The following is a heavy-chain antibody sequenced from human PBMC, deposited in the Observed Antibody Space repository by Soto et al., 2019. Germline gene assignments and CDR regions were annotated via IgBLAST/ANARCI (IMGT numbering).Heavy chain of an antibody. CDR1: GGSISSSNW. CDR3: AREGLLVREKVGYFVL. D-gene: IGHD3-10*01. CDR2: IYHSGST. J-gene: IGHJ2*01. V-gene: IGHV4-4*02. Sequence: QVQLQESGPGLVKPSGTLSLTCAVSGGSISSSNWWSWVRQPPGKGLEWIGEIYHSGSTNYNPSLKRRGTIYVDQSTNQCSLNLSPVTAADTAVYYCAREGLLVREKVGYFVLWGRGNLVTVSS.